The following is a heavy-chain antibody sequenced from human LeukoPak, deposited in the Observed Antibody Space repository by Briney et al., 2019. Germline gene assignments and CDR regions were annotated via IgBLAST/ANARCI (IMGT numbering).Heavy chain of an antibody. V-gene: IGHV4-39*01. Sequence: PSETLSLTCSVSGGSISNSPYYWGWIRQPPGKGLEWIGSMHYSGTTYHNPSLRSRVTISVDTSKNQFSLRLISVTAADTAVYYCARNDRGRPADYWGKGTLVTVSS. J-gene: IGHJ4*02. D-gene: IGHD1-26*01. CDR1: GGSISNSPYY. CDR2: MHYSGTT. CDR3: ARNDRGRPADY.